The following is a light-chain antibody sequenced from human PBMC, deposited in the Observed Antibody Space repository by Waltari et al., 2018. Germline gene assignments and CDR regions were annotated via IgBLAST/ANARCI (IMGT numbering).Light chain of an antibody. CDR1: STDIGVYNY. J-gene: IGLJ2*01. V-gene: IGLV2-8*01. Sequence: QSALTQPPSASGSPGQSVTIPCTGTSTDIGVYNYCSWYQQHPGKAPKLLIYEVTERPSGVPDRFSGSKSGNTASLTVSGLQGEDEADYYCASFAGSNNLFGGGTKLTVL. CDR3: ASFAGSNNL. CDR2: EVT.